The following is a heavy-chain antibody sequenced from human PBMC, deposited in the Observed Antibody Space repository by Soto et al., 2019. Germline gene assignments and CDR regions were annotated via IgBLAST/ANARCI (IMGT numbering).Heavy chain of an antibody. J-gene: IGHJ4*02. CDR3: ARLTRGVYDSGRLWEKFDY. CDR2: IYWDDDK. Sequence: QITVKESGLTLVKPTETLTLTCTFSGFSLSSIGMGVGWIRQPPGKALEWLALIYWDDDKRYSPSLSSRLTITKDPAQNEVDLTMTNMDPVDTATYYCARLTRGVYDSGRLWEKFDYGGQGTLVTVSS. D-gene: IGHD5-12*01. V-gene: IGHV2-5*02. CDR1: GFSLSSIGMG.